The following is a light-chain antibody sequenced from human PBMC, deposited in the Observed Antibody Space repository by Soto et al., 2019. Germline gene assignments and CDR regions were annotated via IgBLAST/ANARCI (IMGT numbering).Light chain of an antibody. CDR3: QQYGTSPRT. CDR1: QSLSSTY. J-gene: IGKJ1*01. Sequence: EIVLTQSPGTLPLSPRERATLSCRASQSLSSTYIGWYQPKPGQAPSLLIYGASSRATRIPDRFSGSGSGTDFSLTISRLEPEGFAVYYGQQYGTSPRTFGQGTKVVIK. CDR2: GAS. V-gene: IGKV3-20*01.